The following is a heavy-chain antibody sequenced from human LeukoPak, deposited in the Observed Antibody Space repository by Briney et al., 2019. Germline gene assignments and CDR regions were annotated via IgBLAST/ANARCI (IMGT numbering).Heavy chain of an antibody. CDR2: SYSGGST. CDR1: GFTISRHY. D-gene: IGHD5-24*01. J-gene: IGHJ4*02. CDR3: ARGPDVDGYIHAPFDY. V-gene: IGHV3-53*01. Sequence: GGSLRLSCAASGFTISRHYMSWVRQAPGKGLEWVALSYSGGSTYYADSVEGRFTISRDNSKSMLFLQMNSLRAGDTAVYYCARGPDVDGYIHAPFDYWGQGALVTVSS.